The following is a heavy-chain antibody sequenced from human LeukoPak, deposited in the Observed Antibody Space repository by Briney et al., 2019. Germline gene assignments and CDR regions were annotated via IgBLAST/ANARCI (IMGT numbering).Heavy chain of an antibody. V-gene: IGHV3-9*01. CDR2: ICWNSGNI. CDR1: GFTFDDYA. D-gene: IGHD3-10*01. J-gene: IGHJ4*02. CDR3: ANSNPQYESGSYYNFPFDY. Sequence: GGSLRLSCADSGFTFDDYAMHWVRHALGRGLEWVSGICWNSGNIGYADSVKGRFTISRDNAKNSLYLQMNSLRAEDTALYYCANSNPQYESGSYYNFPFDYWGQGTRVTVAS.